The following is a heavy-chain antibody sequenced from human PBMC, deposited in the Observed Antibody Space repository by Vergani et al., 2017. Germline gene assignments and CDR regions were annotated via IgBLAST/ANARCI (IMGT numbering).Heavy chain of an antibody. Sequence: QVQLVESGGGMVQPRRSLRLSSAASGFTSSTYGMHWVRQAPGKGLGWVAVVWYDGSNKHDADPVKGRFTISRDNSKETLYLQMKRRRGEDPAVDWSARGLGVDSTSWDAFDIWGQGTMVTVSS. CDR2: VWYDGSNK. J-gene: IGHJ3*02. CDR1: GFTSSTYG. D-gene: IGHD6-13*01. CDR3: ARGLGVDSTSWDAFDI. V-gene: IGHV3-33*01.